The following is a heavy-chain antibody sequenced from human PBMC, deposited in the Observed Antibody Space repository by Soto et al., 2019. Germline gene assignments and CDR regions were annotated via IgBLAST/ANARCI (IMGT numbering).Heavy chain of an antibody. D-gene: IGHD3-22*01. Sequence: PSETLSLTCTVTGDSMNSHYLSWLRQPPGKALEWMGYVYFTGSTNYRPSLESRLTILMDTSKNQFSLKLTSVTAADTAVYYCASFPVIPGRDSPLIFDYWGQGTLVTVSS. V-gene: IGHV4-59*08. CDR3: ASFPVIPGRDSPLIFDY. J-gene: IGHJ4*01. CDR1: GDSMNSHY. CDR2: VYFTGST.